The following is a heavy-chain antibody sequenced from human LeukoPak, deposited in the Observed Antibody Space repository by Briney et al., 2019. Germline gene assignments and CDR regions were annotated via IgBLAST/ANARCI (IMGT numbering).Heavy chain of an antibody. J-gene: IGHJ5*02. V-gene: IGHV4-38-2*01. CDR2: IYHSGNT. Sequence: SETLSLTCAVSGWSISDGYFWGWIRQPPGKGLEWIGYIYHSGNTYYNPSLKNRVTISVDTSKNQFSLKLSSVTAADTAVYYCARGYYDVWSGYYTPNWFAPWGQGTLVTVSS. CDR3: ARGYYDVWSGYYTPNWFAP. D-gene: IGHD3-3*01. CDR1: GWSISDGYF.